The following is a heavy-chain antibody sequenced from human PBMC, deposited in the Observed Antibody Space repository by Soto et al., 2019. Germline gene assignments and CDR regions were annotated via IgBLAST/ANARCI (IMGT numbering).Heavy chain of an antibody. CDR3: SSITHNDDGLF. J-gene: IGHJ4*02. CDR1: GFTFSSYS. V-gene: IGHV3-48*02. D-gene: IGHD1-20*01. Sequence: EVQLVESGGGLVQPGGSLRLSCAASGFTFSSYSMNWVRQAPGKGLEWVSYISSSSTIYYADSVKGRCTISRDDAKSSRILQMISLRDEDTAVYYCSSITHNDDGLFWGQGTLVTVST. CDR2: ISSSSTI.